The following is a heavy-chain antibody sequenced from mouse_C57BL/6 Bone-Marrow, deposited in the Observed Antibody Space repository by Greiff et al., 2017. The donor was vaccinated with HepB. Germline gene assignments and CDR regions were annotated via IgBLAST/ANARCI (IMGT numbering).Heavy chain of an antibody. CDR3: ARGDYG. Sequence: EVKVVESGGGLVKPGGSLKLSCAASGFTFSSYAMSWVRQTPEKRLEWVATISDGGSYTYYPDNVKGRFTISRDNAKNKLYLQLSHLKSEDTAMYYCARGDYGWGQGTLVTVSA. D-gene: IGHD1-1*01. CDR1: GFTFSSYA. V-gene: IGHV5-4*03. CDR2: ISDGGSYT. J-gene: IGHJ3*02.